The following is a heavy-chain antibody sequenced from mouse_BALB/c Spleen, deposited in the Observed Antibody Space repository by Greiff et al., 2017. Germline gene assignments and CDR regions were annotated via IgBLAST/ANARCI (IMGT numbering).Heavy chain of an antibody. CDR3: VYYGSSEGFAY. Sequence: EVHRVESGGGLVQPGGSRKLSCAASGFTFSSFGMHWVRQAPEKGLEWVAYISSGSSTIYYADTVKGRFTISRDNPKNTLFLQMTSLRSEDTAMYYCVYYGSSEGFAYWGQGTLVTVSA. D-gene: IGHD1-1*01. J-gene: IGHJ3*01. V-gene: IGHV5-17*02. CDR1: GFTFSSFG. CDR2: ISSGSSTI.